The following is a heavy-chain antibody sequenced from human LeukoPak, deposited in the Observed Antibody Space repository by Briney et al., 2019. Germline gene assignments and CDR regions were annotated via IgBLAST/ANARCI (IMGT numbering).Heavy chain of an antibody. Sequence: GASVKVSCKASGYTFTSYDINWVRQATGQGLEWMGWMNPNSGNTGYAQKFQGRVTMTRNTSISTAYMELSSLRSEDTAVYYCARGRGAAAGSPLDYWGQGTLVTVSS. CDR1: GYTFTSYD. D-gene: IGHD6-13*01. J-gene: IGHJ4*02. CDR3: ARGRGAAAGSPLDY. V-gene: IGHV1-8*01. CDR2: MNPNSGNT.